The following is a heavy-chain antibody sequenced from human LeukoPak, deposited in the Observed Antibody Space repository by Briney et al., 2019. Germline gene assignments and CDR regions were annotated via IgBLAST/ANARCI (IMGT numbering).Heavy chain of an antibody. CDR1: GYAFTNYD. D-gene: IGHD1-20*01. CDR3: ARDRINWNPYYFDY. Sequence: ASVKVSCKTSGYAFTNYDINWVRQAPGQGLEWMGWMHPDNGNTGYAQKFQGRVTMTRNTSITTAYMELRSLRSDDTAVYCCARDRINWNPYYFDYWGQGTLVTVSS. CDR2: MHPDNGNT. V-gene: IGHV1-8*01. J-gene: IGHJ4*02.